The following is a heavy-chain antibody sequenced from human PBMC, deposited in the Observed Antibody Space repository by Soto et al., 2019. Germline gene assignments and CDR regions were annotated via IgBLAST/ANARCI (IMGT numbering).Heavy chain of an antibody. D-gene: IGHD6-13*01. J-gene: IGHJ3*02. CDR2: IDYSGST. CDR1: GGSISTYY. CDR3: ARGRRSSSRHDAFDS. V-gene: IGHV4-59*01. Sequence: QVQLQESGPGLVKPSETLSLTCTVSGGSISTYYWTWIRQPPGKGLEWIGYIDYSGSTNYNPSLDSRVTISVDTAKDQCPLKRPYVTGADTAVYYGARGRRSSSRHDAFDSWGQGTMVTVSS.